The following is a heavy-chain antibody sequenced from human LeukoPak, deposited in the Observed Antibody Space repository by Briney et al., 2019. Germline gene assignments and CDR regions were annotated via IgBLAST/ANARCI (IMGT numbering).Heavy chain of an antibody. CDR2: ITRSSSAI. V-gene: IGHV3-48*02. Sequence: AGGSLRLSCAASGFTFSTYSMNWVRQAPGKGLEWVSYITRSSSAIYYADSVKGRFTISRDNAKNSLYLQMNNLRDEDTAVYYCARESSIDHWGQGTLVTVSS. CDR3: ARESSIDH. J-gene: IGHJ4*02. CDR1: GFTFSTYS.